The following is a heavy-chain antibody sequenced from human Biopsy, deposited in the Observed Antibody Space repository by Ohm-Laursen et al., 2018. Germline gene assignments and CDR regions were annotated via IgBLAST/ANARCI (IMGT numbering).Heavy chain of an antibody. J-gene: IGHJ4*02. V-gene: IGHV3-23*01. CDR1: GFTFSNYG. CDR2: LSGSGGTT. D-gene: IGHD2-15*01. CDR3: AKTFHGSSFLYDY. Sequence: SLRLSCAASGFTFSNYGMSWGRQAPGKGVEGGSVLSGSGGTTYYADSVKGRFTISRDNSKNTLYLQMNSLTAEDTAVYYCAKTFHGSSFLYDYWGQGTLVTVSS.